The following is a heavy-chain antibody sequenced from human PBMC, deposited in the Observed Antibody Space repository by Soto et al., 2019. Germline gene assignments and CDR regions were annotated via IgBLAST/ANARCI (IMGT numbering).Heavy chain of an antibody. V-gene: IGHV1-69*06. Sequence: SVKVSCKASGGTFSSYAISWVRQAPGQGLEWMGGIIPIFGTANYAQKFQGRVTITADKSTSTAYMELSSLRSEDTAVYYCARARAETYPPYYDFWSGYSYYFDYWGQGTLVTVSS. CDR2: IIPIFGTA. D-gene: IGHD3-3*01. CDR1: GGTFSSYA. J-gene: IGHJ4*02. CDR3: ARARAETYPPYYDFWSGYSYYFDY.